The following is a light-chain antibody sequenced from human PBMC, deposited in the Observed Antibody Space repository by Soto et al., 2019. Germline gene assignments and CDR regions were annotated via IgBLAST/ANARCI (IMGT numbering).Light chain of an antibody. CDR3: QVWDSNTDHVV. J-gene: IGLJ3*02. CDR2: YDS. CDR1: NIRTKP. V-gene: IGLV3-21*04. Sequence: SYELTQPPSVSVAPGDTARITCGGNNIRTKPVHWYQQEAGQAPVLVIYYDSDRPSGIPERFSGSNSGGTAILTISRVEAGDEADYYCQVWDSNTDHVVFGGGTQLTVL.